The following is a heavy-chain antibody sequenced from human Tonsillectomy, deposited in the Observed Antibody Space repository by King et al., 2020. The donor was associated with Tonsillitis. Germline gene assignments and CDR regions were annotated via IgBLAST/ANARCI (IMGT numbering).Heavy chain of an antibody. D-gene: IGHD3-10*01. CDR1: GYTFTGYY. CDR2: INPNSGGT. Sequence: QLVQSGAEVKKPGASVKVSCKASGYTFTGYYMHWVRQAPGQGLEWMGWINPNSGGTNYAQKFQGGVTMTRDTSISTAYMELSRLRSDDTAVYYCARDALVYGSGSYNYWGQGTLVTVSS. CDR3: ARDALVYGSGSYNY. J-gene: IGHJ4*02. V-gene: IGHV1-2*02.